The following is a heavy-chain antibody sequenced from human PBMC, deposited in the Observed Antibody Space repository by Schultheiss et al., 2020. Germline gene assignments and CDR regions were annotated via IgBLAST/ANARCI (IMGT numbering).Heavy chain of an antibody. CDR1: GFTFDDYA. CDR2: ISGDGGST. Sequence: GGSLRLSCAASGFTFDDYAMHWVRQAPGKGLEWVSLISGDGGSTGYADSVKGRFTISRDNAKNSLYLQMNSLRAEDTAVYYCARWGYYWGQGTLVTVSS. CDR3: ARWGYY. D-gene: IGHD7-27*01. J-gene: IGHJ4*02. V-gene: IGHV3-20*04.